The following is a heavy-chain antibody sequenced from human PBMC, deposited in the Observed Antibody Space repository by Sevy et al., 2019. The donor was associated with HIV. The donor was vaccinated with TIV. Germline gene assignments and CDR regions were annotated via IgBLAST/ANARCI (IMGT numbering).Heavy chain of an antibody. Sequence: GGSLRLSCAASGFTFSSYSMNWVRQAPGKGLEWVSYISSSSSPIYYADSVKGRFTISRDNAKNSLYLQMNNLRDEDTAVYYCARDQGPADAFDIWGQGTMVTVSS. V-gene: IGHV3-48*02. CDR3: ARDQGPADAFDI. CDR2: ISSSSSPI. CDR1: GFTFSSYS. J-gene: IGHJ3*02.